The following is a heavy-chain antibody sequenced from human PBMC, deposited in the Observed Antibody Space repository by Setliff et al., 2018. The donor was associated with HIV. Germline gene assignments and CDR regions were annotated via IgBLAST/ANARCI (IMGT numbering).Heavy chain of an antibody. D-gene: IGHD6-19*01. V-gene: IGHV3-33*06. CDR3: AKTTSSGWYSLYLDY. CDR2: IWYDGSNK. CDR1: GFTFSSYG. Sequence: GESLKISCAASGFTFSSYGMPWVRQAPGKGLEWVAVIWYDGSNKYYADSVKGRFTISRDNSKNTLYLQMNSLRAEDTAVYYCAKTTSSGWYSLYLDYWGQGTLVTVSS. J-gene: IGHJ4*02.